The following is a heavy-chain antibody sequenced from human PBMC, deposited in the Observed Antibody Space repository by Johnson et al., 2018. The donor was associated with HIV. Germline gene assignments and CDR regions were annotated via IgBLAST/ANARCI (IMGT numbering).Heavy chain of an antibody. Sequence: VQLVESGGGLVQPGGSLRLSCAASGFTVSSNYMSWVRQAPGKGLEWVSVIYSGGSTYYADSVKGRFTISSDNSKNTLYLQMNSLRAEDTAVYYCARGASHYSSGNDALDIWGQGTMVTVSS. CDR2: IYSGGST. J-gene: IGHJ3*02. D-gene: IGHD3-10*01. CDR1: GFTVSSNY. CDR3: ARGASHYSSGNDALDI. V-gene: IGHV3-66*01.